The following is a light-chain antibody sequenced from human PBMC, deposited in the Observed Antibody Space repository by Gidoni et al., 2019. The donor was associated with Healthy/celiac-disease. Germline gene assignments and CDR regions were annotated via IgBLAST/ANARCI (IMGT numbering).Light chain of an antibody. Sequence: EVVLTQSPVTLSLSPGERATLSCRASQSVSSSFFSWYQQPPRQAPRLLIYAASSRATGTPDRFSGSASGTVFPLTISRLAPEYFALYYCQQYGSSPRLTFGGGTKVEIK. CDR2: AAS. V-gene: IGKV3-20*01. CDR3: QQYGSSPRLT. J-gene: IGKJ4*01. CDR1: QSVSSSF.